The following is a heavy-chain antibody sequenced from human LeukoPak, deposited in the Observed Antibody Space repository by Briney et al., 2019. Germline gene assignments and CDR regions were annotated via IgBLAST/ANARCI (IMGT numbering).Heavy chain of an antibody. D-gene: IGHD2-2*01. Sequence: GGSLRLSCAASGFSFSSYSMNWVRQAPGKGLEWVSSISSSSSYIHYADSVKGRFTISRDNAKNSLYLQMNSLIAEDTAVYYFPRNPQVVPAGEVFDIWGQGTMVTVSS. CDR2: ISSSSSYI. J-gene: IGHJ3*02. V-gene: IGHV3-21*01. CDR1: GFSFSSYS. CDR3: PRNPQVVPAGEVFDI.